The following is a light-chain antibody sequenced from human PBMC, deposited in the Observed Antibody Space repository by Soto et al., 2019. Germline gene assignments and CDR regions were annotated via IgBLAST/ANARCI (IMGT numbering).Light chain of an antibody. Sequence: QSALTQPASVSWSPGQSITISCTGTNSDVGGYNYVAWYQQHAGKAPKLMKYDVSNRPSGVSNRFSGSKSGNTASLTISGLQAEDEADYYCSSYAGSSTVFGTGTKVTVL. CDR3: SSYAGSSTV. V-gene: IGLV2-14*01. CDR1: NSDVGGYNY. J-gene: IGLJ1*01. CDR2: DVS.